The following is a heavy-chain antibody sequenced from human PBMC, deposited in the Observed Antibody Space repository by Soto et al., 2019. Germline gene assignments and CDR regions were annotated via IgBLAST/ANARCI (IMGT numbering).Heavy chain of an antibody. Sequence: PSETLSLTCSVSSGSISSSNWWSWVRQPPGKGLEWIGEIYHSGSTNYNPSLKSRVTISVDKSKNQFSPKLSSVTAADTAVYYCARDSLMRYCSGGSCHDRSAFDIWGQGTMVTVSS. J-gene: IGHJ3*02. CDR2: IYHSGST. CDR1: SGSISSSNW. CDR3: ARDSLMRYCSGGSCHDRSAFDI. D-gene: IGHD2-15*01. V-gene: IGHV4-4*02.